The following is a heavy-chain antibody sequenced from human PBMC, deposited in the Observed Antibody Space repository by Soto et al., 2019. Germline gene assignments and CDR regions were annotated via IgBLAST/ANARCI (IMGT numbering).Heavy chain of an antibody. CDR2: IWYDGSNK. D-gene: IGHD6-19*01. Sequence: QVQLVESGGGVVQPGRSLRLSCAASGFTFSSYGMHWVRQAPGKGLEWVAVIWYDGSNKYYADSVKGRFTISRDNSKNTLYLQMNSLRAEDTAVYYGARDSSSSGWDYWGQGTLVTVSS. CDR1: GFTFSSYG. V-gene: IGHV3-33*01. CDR3: ARDSSSSGWDY. J-gene: IGHJ4*02.